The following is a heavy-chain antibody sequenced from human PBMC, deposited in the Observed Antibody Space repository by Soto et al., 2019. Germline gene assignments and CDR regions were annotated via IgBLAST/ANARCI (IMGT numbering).Heavy chain of an antibody. CDR2: IKSKTDGGTT. J-gene: IGHJ5*02. CDR3: TTDGGSGSWFDP. D-gene: IGHD2-15*01. CDR1: GFTFSNAW. V-gene: IGHV3-15*07. Sequence: GESLKISCAASGFTFSNAWMNWVRQAPGKGLEWVGRIKSKTDGGTTDYAAPVKGRFTISRDDSKNTLYLQMNSLKTEDTAVYYCTTDGGSGSWFDPWGQGTLVTVSS.